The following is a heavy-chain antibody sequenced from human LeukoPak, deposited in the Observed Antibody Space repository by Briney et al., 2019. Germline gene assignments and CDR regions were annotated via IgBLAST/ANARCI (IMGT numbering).Heavy chain of an antibody. J-gene: IGHJ4*02. V-gene: IGHV3-7*01. CDR2: IREDGNEK. D-gene: IGHD1-26*01. CDR3: ARDYRGGWNDY. Sequence: GGSLRLSCAASGFTFTKHWMSWVRQTAGKRLEGVAKIREDGNEKHYVDSVKGRFTISRDNAKNSLYLQMNSLRVDDTAVYYCARDYRGGWNDYWGQGTVVTVSS. CDR1: GFTFTKHW.